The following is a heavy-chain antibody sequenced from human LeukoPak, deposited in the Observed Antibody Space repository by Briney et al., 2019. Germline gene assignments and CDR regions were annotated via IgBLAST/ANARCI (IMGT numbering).Heavy chain of an antibody. CDR1: GYSISSGYY. D-gene: IGHD3-3*01. Sequence: SETLSLTCAVSGYSISSGYYWAWIRQPPGKGLEWIGSIYHSGSTYYNPSLKSRVTISVDTSKNQFSLKLSSVTAADTAVYYCARHQGGFLEWYYFDYWGQGTLVTVSS. V-gene: IGHV4-38-2*01. CDR2: IYHSGST. CDR3: ARHQGGFLEWYYFDY. J-gene: IGHJ4*02.